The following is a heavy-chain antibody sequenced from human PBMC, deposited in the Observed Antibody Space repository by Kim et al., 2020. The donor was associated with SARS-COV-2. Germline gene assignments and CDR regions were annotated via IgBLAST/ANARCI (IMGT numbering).Heavy chain of an antibody. V-gene: IGHV1-69*04. Sequence: SVKVSCKASGGTFSSYAISWVRQAPGQGLEWMGRIIPIFGIANYAQKFQGRVTITADKSTSTAYMELSSLRSEDTAVYYCARGYRLGEQGRAFDIWGQGTMVTVSS. CDR1: GGTFSSYA. J-gene: IGHJ3*02. CDR3: ARGYRLGEQGRAFDI. D-gene: IGHD1-26*01. CDR2: IIPIFGIA.